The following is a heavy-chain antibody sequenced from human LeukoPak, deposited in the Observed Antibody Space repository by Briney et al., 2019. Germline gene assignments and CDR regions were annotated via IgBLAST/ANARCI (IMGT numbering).Heavy chain of an antibody. CDR3: ARSSGTGTFSY. D-gene: IGHD6-25*01. V-gene: IGHV4-39*02. CDR1: GDSISRSTYY. CDR2: VYYGRSP. Sequence: KPSETLSLTCTVSGDSISRSTYYWAWIRQPPGKGLEWIGSVYYGRSPYFNPPLESRATISVDTSKNHFSLKMSSVTAADTAVYYCARSSGTGTFSYWGQGTLVTVSS. J-gene: IGHJ4*02.